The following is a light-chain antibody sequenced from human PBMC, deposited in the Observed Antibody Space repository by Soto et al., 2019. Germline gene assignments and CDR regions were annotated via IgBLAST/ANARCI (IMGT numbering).Light chain of an antibody. CDR2: DVS. J-gene: IGLJ2*01. CDR3: CSYAGRNMVI. CDR1: SSDVGGYNY. Sequence: QSALTQPRSVSGSPGQSVAISCTGTSSDVGGYNYVSWYQQHPGRDPKLMIYDVSERPSGVPDRFSGSKSGYTASLTISGLQAEDEADYYCCSYAGRNMVIFGGGTKLTVL. V-gene: IGLV2-11*01.